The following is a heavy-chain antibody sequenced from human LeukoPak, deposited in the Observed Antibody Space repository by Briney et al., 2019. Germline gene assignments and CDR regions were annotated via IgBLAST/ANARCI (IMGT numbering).Heavy chain of an antibody. J-gene: IGHJ4*02. V-gene: IGHV3-48*03. CDR3: ARASSGAKVY. Sequence: PGGSLRLSCAASGFIFSSYEMNWVRQAPGKGLEWVSYISSSGSNIYYADSVKGRFTISRDNAKNSLYLQMNSLRAEDTAVYYCARASSGAKVYWGQGTLVTVSS. CDR1: GFIFSSYE. CDR2: ISSSGSNI. D-gene: IGHD4-17*01.